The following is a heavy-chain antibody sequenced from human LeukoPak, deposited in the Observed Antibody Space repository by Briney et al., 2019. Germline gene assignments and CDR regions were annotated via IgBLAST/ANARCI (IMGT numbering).Heavy chain of an antibody. J-gene: IGHJ4*02. D-gene: IGHD6-13*01. CDR1: GGSISSSSYY. V-gene: IGHV4-39*01. Sequence: SETLSLTCTVSGGSISSSSYYWGWIRQPPGKGLEWIGSIYYSGSTYYNPSLKSRVTISVDTSKNQFSLKLSSVTAADTAVYYCARPLMAAAGYASFVVWGQGTLVTVSS. CDR2: IYYSGST. CDR3: ARPLMAAAGYASFVV.